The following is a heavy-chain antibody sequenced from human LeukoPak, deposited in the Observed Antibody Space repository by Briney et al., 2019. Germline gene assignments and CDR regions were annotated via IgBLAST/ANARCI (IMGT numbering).Heavy chain of an antibody. CDR3: AREIVGAHTEFDF. D-gene: IGHD1-26*01. CDR2: MLNDGVSK. V-gene: IGHV3-33*01. Sequence: GMSLRLSCAASGFIFANAGMHWVRQAPGKGLEWVALMLNDGVSKFYADSVKGRFTISRDNAKNSLYLQMSSLRVEDTAMFYCAREIVGAHTEFDFWGQGTLVSVSS. J-gene: IGHJ4*02. CDR1: GFIFANAG.